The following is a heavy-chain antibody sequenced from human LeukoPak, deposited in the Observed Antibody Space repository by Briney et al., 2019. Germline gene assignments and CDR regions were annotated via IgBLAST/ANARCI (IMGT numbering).Heavy chain of an antibody. V-gene: IGHV3-23*01. CDR2: ISDSGGST. Sequence: GGSLKLSCAVSGVTLNNYGMTWVRQAPGKGLEWVAGISDSGGSTKYADSVKGRFTISRDNPKNTLYLQMNSLRAEDTAVYFCAKRGVVIRVILVGFHKEAYYFESWGQGALVTVSS. D-gene: IGHD3/OR15-3a*01. J-gene: IGHJ4*02. CDR3: AKRGVVIRVILVGFHKEAYYFES. CDR1: GVTLNNYG.